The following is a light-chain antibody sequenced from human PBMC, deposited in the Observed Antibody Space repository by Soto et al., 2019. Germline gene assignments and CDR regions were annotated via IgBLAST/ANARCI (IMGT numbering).Light chain of an antibody. CDR3: QQRSIALT. J-gene: IGKJ4*01. CDR2: DAS. V-gene: IGKV3-11*01. Sequence: EIVLTQSPATLSLSPGERATLSCRASQSVSSYLAWYQQKPGQAPRLLIYDASNRATGIPARFSGSGSETVFPLTISSLEPEDFAVYYFQQRSIALTFGGGTKVEIK. CDR1: QSVSSY.